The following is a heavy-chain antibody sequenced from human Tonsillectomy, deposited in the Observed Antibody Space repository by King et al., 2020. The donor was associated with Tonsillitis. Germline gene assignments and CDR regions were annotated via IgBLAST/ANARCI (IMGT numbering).Heavy chain of an antibody. CDR1: GFTFSNYN. Sequence: VQLVESGGGLVQPGGSLRLSCAASGFTFSNYNMNWVRQAPGKGLEWVSNISSSSSTIYYADSVKGRFTISRDNPKNSLYLQMNSLRDEDTAVYFCVRDYYDSSGYYGGDSWGQGTLVTVSA. CDR2: ISSSSSTI. D-gene: IGHD3-22*01. CDR3: VRDYYDSSGYYGGDS. J-gene: IGHJ4*02. V-gene: IGHV3-48*02.